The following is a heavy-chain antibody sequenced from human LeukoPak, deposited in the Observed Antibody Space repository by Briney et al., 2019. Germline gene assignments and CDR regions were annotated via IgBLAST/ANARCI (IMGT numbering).Heavy chain of an antibody. CDR1: GYTFTSYD. J-gene: IGHJ4*02. CDR2: MSPNSGDT. CDR3: ARSRDHRFDY. Sequence: GASVKVSCKASGYTFTSYDFNWVRQATGQRPEWMGWMSPNSGDTGYAQKFQDRVTMTRNTSISTAYMELSRLRSDDTAVYYCARSRDHRFDYWGQGTLVTVSS. V-gene: IGHV1-8*01.